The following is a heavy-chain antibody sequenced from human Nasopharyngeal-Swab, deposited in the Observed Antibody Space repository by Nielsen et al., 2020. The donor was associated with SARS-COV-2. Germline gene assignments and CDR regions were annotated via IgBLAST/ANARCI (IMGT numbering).Heavy chain of an antibody. CDR3: ARERGRGGIWNYYYYYMDV. Sequence: GSLRLSCTVSGGSISSSSYYWGWIRQPPGKGLEWIGSIYYSGSTYYNPSLKSRVTISVDTSKNQFSLKLSSVTAADTAVYYCARERGRGGIWNYYYYYMDVWGKGTTVTVS. D-gene: IGHD3-10*01. CDR2: IYYSGST. V-gene: IGHV4-39*07. J-gene: IGHJ6*03. CDR1: GGSISSSSYY.